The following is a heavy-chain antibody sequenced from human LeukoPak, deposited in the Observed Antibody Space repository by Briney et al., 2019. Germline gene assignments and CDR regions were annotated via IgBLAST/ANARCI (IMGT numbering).Heavy chain of an antibody. D-gene: IGHD2-15*01. J-gene: IGHJ4*02. Sequence: ASVKVSCKASVYTFTRYYMRCVRPAPGQGLEWMGIINPSGGSTSYAQKFQGRVTMTRDTSTSTVYMELSSLRSEDTAVYYCAREIEVGFDYWGQGTLVTVSS. CDR1: VYTFTRYY. V-gene: IGHV1-46*01. CDR2: INPSGGST. CDR3: AREIEVGFDY.